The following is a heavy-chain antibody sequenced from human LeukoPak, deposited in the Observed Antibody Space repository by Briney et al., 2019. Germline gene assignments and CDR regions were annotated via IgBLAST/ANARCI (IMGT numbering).Heavy chain of an antibody. Sequence: GGSLRLSCAASGFTFDDYAMHWVRQAPGKGLEWVSGISWNSGSIGYADSVKGRFTISRDNARNSLYLHMNSLRAEDTAVYYCARCSPTCASGSSDYWGQGTLVTVSS. CDR1: GFTFDDYA. D-gene: IGHD3-10*01. CDR2: ISWNSGSI. CDR3: ARCSPTCASGSSDY. J-gene: IGHJ4*02. V-gene: IGHV3-9*01.